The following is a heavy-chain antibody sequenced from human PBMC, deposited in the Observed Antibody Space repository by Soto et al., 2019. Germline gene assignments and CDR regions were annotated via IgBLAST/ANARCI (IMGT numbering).Heavy chain of an antibody. D-gene: IGHD1-1*01. CDR2: ISYDGSNK. Sequence: QVQLVESGGGVVQPGRSLRLSCAASGFTFSSYAMHWVRQAPGKGLEWVAVISYDGSNKYYADSVKGRFTISRDNSKNTLYLQMNSLRAEDTAVYYCARETHAYNPGYGLDVWGQGTTVTVSS. V-gene: IGHV3-30-3*01. CDR1: GFTFSSYA. CDR3: ARETHAYNPGYGLDV. J-gene: IGHJ6*02.